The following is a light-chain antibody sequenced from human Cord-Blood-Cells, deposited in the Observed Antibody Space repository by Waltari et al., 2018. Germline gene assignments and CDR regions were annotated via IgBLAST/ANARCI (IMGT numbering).Light chain of an antibody. Sequence: SSELTQPPSVSVSPGQTASITCSGANLGDKYACWYQQKPGQSPVLVIYQDSKRPSGIPERFSGSNSGNTATLTISGTQAMDEADYYCQAWDSSYVVFGGGTKLTVL. CDR3: QAWDSSYVV. CDR2: QDS. J-gene: IGLJ2*01. V-gene: IGLV3-1*01. CDR1: NLGDKY.